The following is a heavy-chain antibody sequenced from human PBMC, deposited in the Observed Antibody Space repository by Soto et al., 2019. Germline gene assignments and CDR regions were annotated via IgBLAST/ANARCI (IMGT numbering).Heavy chain of an antibody. J-gene: IGHJ6*02. D-gene: IGHD3-10*01. Sequence: SETLSLTCTVSGGSVSSGSYYWSWIRQPPGKGLEWIGYIYYSGSTNYNPSLKSRVTISVDTSKNQFSLKLSSVTAADTAVYYCERVPRGEGMDGWGQGTTVAVSS. CDR2: IYYSGST. CDR3: ERVPRGEGMDG. V-gene: IGHV4-61*01. CDR1: GGSVSSGSYY.